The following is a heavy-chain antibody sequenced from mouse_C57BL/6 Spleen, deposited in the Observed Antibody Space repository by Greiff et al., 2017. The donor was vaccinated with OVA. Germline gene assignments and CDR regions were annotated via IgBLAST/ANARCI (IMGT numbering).Heavy chain of an antibody. D-gene: IGHD2-4*01. CDR3: SRDYDYDVRLIYFDY. Sequence: QVQLQQPGAELVKPGASVKMSCKASGYTFTSYWITWVKQRPGQGLEWIGDIYPGSGSTNYNEKFKSKATLTVDTSSSTAYIQLSSLTSEDSAVYYCSRDYDYDVRLIYFDYWGPCATLTVSS. CDR2: IYPGSGST. CDR1: GYTFTSYW. V-gene: IGHV1-55*01. J-gene: IGHJ2*01.